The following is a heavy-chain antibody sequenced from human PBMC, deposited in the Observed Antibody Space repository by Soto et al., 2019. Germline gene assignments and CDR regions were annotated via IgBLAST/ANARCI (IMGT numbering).Heavy chain of an antibody. J-gene: IGHJ5*02. CDR3: ARLPADYDFWSGYKNWFDP. D-gene: IGHD3-3*01. Sequence: QLQLQESGPGLVKPSETLSLTCTVSGGSISSSSYYWGWIRQPPGKGLEWIGSIYYSGSTYYNPSLKSRVTISVDTSKNQFSLKLSSVTAADTAVYYCARLPADYDFWSGYKNWFDPWGQGTLVTVSS. V-gene: IGHV4-39*01. CDR1: GGSISSSSYY. CDR2: IYYSGST.